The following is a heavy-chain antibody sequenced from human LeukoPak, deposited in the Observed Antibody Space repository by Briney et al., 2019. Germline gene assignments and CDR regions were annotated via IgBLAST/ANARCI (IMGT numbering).Heavy chain of an antibody. CDR1: GDSISTYY. V-gene: IGHV4-59*01. CDR2: IYYSGST. CDR3: AREHRYTSYGMDV. D-gene: IGHD6-13*01. Sequence: SETLSLTCTVSGDSISTYYWSWIRQPPGKGLEWIGYIYYSGSTNYNPSLKSRVTISVDTSKNQFSLKLSSVTAADTAVYYCAREHRYTSYGMDVWGQGTTVTVSS. J-gene: IGHJ6*02.